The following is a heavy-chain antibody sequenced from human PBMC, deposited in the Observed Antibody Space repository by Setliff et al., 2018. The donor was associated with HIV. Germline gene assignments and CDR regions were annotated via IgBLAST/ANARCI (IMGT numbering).Heavy chain of an antibody. CDR1: GYSFTNFW. CDR3: ARHFSVAGDAFDI. Sequence: GESLKISCKGYGYSFTNFWIGWVRQVPGKGLEWMGIFYPGDFDTRYSPSFEGQVTMSGDKSTSTAYLQWSSLKAADTAMYYCARHFSVAGDAFDIWGQGTMVTVS. CDR2: FYPGDFDT. V-gene: IGHV5-51*01. J-gene: IGHJ3*02. D-gene: IGHD6-19*01.